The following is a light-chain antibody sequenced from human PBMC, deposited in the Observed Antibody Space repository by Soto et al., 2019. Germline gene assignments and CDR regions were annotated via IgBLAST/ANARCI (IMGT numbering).Light chain of an antibody. CDR3: QQRNDWRRGT. J-gene: IGKJ5*01. V-gene: IGKV3-11*01. CDR1: RSVYRR. Sequence: IVLTPSPATLSLSPGERATLCCRASRSVYRRLAWYQQKPGQAPSLLIFDASNRATGVPARFSGGGSGTDFTLTISSLEPEDFAVYYCQQRNDWRRGTFGQGTRLEIK. CDR2: DAS.